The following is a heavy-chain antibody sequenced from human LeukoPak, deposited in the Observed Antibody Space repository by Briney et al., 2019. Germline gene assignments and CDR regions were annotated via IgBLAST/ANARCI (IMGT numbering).Heavy chain of an antibody. CDR2: IYYSGST. D-gene: IGHD5-24*01. J-gene: IGHJ6*02. CDR3: ARDSGKLEMATKLPYYYYYGMDV. CDR1: GGSISSGGYY. Sequence: PSETLSLTCTVSGGSISSGGYYWSWIRQHPGKGLEWIGYIYYSGSTYYNPSLKSRVTISVDTSKNQFSLKLSSVTAADTAVYCCARDSGKLEMATKLPYYYYYGMDVWGQGTTVTVSS. V-gene: IGHV4-31*03.